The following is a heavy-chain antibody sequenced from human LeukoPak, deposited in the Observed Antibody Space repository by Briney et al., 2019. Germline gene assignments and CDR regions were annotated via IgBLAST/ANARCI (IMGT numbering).Heavy chain of an antibody. Sequence: ASVKVSCKASGGTFSSYAISWVRQAPGQGLEWMGWISAYNGNTNYAQKLQGRVTMTTDTSTSTVYMELRSLRSDDTAVYYCARTPIDSSGYYYLGYFQHWGQGTLVTVSS. D-gene: IGHD3-22*01. J-gene: IGHJ1*01. CDR3: ARTPIDSSGYYYLGYFQH. V-gene: IGHV1-18*01. CDR2: ISAYNGNT. CDR1: GGTFSSYA.